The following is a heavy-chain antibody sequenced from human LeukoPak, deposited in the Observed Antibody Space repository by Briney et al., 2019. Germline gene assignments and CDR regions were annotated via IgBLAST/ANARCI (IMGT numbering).Heavy chain of an antibody. CDR2: INPNSGGT. V-gene: IGHV1-2*02. CDR3: ARDGGYDSSSLNWFDP. CDR1: GYTFTGYY. Sequence: ASVKVSCKASGYTFTGYYMHWVRQAPGQGLEWMGWINPNSGGTNYAQKFQGRVTMTRDTSISTAYMELSRLRSDDTAVYYCARDGGYDSSSLNWFDPWGQGTLVTVSS. J-gene: IGHJ5*02. D-gene: IGHD3-22*01.